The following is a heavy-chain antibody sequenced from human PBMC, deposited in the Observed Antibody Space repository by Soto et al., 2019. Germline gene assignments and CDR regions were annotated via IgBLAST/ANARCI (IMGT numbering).Heavy chain of an antibody. J-gene: IGHJ4*02. D-gene: IGHD2-15*01. Sequence: EVQLLESGGGLVLPGGSLRLSCVASGFSFSNYAMTWVRQAPGKGLEWVSSISGSDSRTYNADSGEGRFTISRDNSKNTVYLQMNSRRAEGTAVYYRAKDWIGDSFSGGGCLAYWGQGTLVTVSS. CDR3: AKDWIGDSFSGGGCLAY. CDR1: GFSFSNYA. CDR2: ISGSDSRT. V-gene: IGHV3-23*01.